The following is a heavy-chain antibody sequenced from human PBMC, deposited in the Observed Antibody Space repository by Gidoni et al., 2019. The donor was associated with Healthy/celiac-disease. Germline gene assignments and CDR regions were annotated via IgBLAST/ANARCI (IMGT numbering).Heavy chain of an antibody. CDR1: GGSISSSSYY. J-gene: IGHJ6*02. V-gene: IGHV4-39*07. Sequence: QLQLQESGPGLVKPSETLSLTCTFSGGSISSSSYYWGWIRQPPGKGLEWIGCIYYSGSTYYNPSLKSRVTISVDTSKNQFSLKLSSVTAADTAVYYGAREGEGGYCSSTSCYIEYYYYGMDVWGQGTTVTVSS. D-gene: IGHD2-2*02. CDR3: AREGEGGYCSSTSCYIEYYYYGMDV. CDR2: IYYSGST.